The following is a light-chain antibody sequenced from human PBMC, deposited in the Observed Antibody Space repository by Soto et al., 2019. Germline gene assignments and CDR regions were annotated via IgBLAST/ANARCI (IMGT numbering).Light chain of an antibody. J-gene: IGLJ2*01. V-gene: IGLV1-40*01. CDR3: QSYDSSLSGSV. CDR1: SSNIGAGYD. CDR2: DNS. Sequence: QSVLTQPPSVSGAPGQRVTISCTGSSSNIGAGYDVHWYQQIPGTAPKLRMYDNSNRPSGVPDRFSGSKSGTSASLAITGLQAEDEADYYCQSYDSSLSGSVFGGGTKLTVL.